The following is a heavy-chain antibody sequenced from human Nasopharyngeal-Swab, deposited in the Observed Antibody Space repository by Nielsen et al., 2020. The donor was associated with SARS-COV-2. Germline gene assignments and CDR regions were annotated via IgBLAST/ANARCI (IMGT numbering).Heavy chain of an antibody. J-gene: IGHJ4*02. Sequence: GGSLRLSCAASGFTFSSYSMNWVRQAPGKGLEWVSSISSSSSYIYYADSVKGRFTISGDNAKNSLYLQMNSLRAEDTALYYCAKDIMPVAGPVDYWGQGTLVTVSS. CDR3: AKDIMPVAGPVDY. D-gene: IGHD6-19*01. CDR1: GFTFSSYS. V-gene: IGHV3-21*04. CDR2: ISSSSSYI.